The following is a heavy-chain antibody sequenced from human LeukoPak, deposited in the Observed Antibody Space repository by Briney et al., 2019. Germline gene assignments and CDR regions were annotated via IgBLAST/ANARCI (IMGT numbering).Heavy chain of an antibody. CDR1: GGSISSSTYY. V-gene: IGHV4-39*01. CDR2: IYYSGNT. D-gene: IGHD1-20*01. Sequence: PSETLSLTCTVSGGSISSSTYYWGWIRQPPGKGLEWIGSIYYSGNTYYNPSLKSRVTISVDTSKSQFSLKLSSVTAADTAVYYCARLRITGTAYDASNIWGQGTLVTVSS. CDR3: ARLRITGTAYDASNI. J-gene: IGHJ3*02.